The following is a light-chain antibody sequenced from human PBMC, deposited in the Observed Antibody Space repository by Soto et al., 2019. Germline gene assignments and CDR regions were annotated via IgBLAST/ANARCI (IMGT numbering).Light chain of an antibody. CDR1: QSVSSY. Sequence: IVFTQSPCTLSLSQGERATLSCRASQSVSSYLAWYQQKPGQAPRLLIYDASNRATGIPARFSGSGSGTDFTLTISSLEPEDFAVYYCQQRSNWPWTFGQGTKVDIK. CDR2: DAS. CDR3: QQRSNWPWT. J-gene: IGKJ1*01. V-gene: IGKV3-11*01.